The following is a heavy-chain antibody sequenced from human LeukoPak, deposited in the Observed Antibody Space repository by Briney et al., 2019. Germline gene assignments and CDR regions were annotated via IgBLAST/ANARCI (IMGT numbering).Heavy chain of an antibody. Sequence: SETLSLTCTVSGYSISSGYYWGWIRQPPGKGLEWIGSISHSGSTYYNPSLKSRVTISVDTSKNQFSLKLSSVTAADTAVYYCARAHDILTGYWDYWGQGTLVTVSS. CDR1: GYSISSGYY. J-gene: IGHJ4*02. CDR2: ISHSGST. D-gene: IGHD3-9*01. CDR3: ARAHDILTGYWDY. V-gene: IGHV4-38-2*02.